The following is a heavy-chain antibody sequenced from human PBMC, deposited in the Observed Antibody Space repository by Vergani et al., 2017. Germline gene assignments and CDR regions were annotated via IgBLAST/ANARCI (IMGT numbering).Heavy chain of an antibody. J-gene: IGHJ4*02. CDR1: GYTFTSYA. Sequence: QVQLVQSGAEVKKPGASVKVSCKASGYTFTSYAMHWVRQAPGQRLEWMGWINACNGNTKYSQKFQGRVTITRDTSASTAYMELSSLRSEDTAVYYCAKAGTIAAAAPSDYWGQGTLVTVSS. CDR3: AKAGTIAAAAPSDY. V-gene: IGHV1-3*01. CDR2: INACNGNT. D-gene: IGHD6-13*01.